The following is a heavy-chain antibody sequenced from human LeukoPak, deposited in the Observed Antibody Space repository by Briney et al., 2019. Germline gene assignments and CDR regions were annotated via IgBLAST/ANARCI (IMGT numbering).Heavy chain of an antibody. D-gene: IGHD3-10*01. Sequence: SETLSLTCTVSGGSISSHYWSWIRQPPGKGLEWIGYICYSGSTNYNPSLKSRVTISVDTSKNQFSLKLSSVTAADTAVYYCARMNTMVRGLDYWGQGTLVTVSS. CDR1: GGSISSHY. CDR2: ICYSGST. V-gene: IGHV4-59*11. CDR3: ARMNTMVRGLDY. J-gene: IGHJ4*02.